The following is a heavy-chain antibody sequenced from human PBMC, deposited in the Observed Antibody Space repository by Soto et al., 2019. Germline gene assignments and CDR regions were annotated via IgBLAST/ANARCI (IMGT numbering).Heavy chain of an antibody. CDR2: IYYSGST. D-gene: IGHD3-3*01. Sequence: SETLSLTCTVSGGSISSGDYYWSWIRQPPGKGLEWIGYIYYSGSTYYNPSLKSRVTISVDTSKNQFSLKLSSVTAADTAVYYCARENRSIFGVVIQFDYCGQGPLLTVS. V-gene: IGHV4-30-4*01. CDR1: GGSISSGDYY. J-gene: IGHJ4*02. CDR3: ARENRSIFGVVIQFDY.